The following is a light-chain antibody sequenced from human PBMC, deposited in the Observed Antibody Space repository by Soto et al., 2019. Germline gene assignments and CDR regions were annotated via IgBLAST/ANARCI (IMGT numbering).Light chain of an antibody. CDR3: QQYDGYSRT. CDR2: NVS. J-gene: IGKJ1*01. Sequence: DIQMTQSPSILSASVGDRVTITCRASQSVSTWLAWYQQKPGRAPNLLIYNVSILESGVPSRFSGTGSGTEFTLTISSLQPDDFATYYCQQYDGYSRTFGQGTKV. CDR1: QSVSTW. V-gene: IGKV1-5*01.